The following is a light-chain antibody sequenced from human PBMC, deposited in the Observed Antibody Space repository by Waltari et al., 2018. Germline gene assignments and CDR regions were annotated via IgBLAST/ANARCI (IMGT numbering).Light chain of an antibody. CDR3: QQGYSTPWT. Sequence: DIQMTQSPSSLSASVGDSVTISCRASQSISSYLNWYQRKPGKAPKLLIYAASNLQGGVPSRFSGSGSGTDFTLTINTLQPEDFATYYCQQGYSTPWTFGQRTKVEIK. CDR2: AAS. V-gene: IGKV1-39*01. J-gene: IGKJ1*01. CDR1: QSISSY.